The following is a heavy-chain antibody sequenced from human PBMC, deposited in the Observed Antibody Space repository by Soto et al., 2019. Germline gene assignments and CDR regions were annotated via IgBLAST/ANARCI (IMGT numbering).Heavy chain of an antibody. CDR1: GFIADDYA. Sequence: EVQLVESGGGLVQPGRSLRLSRVASGFIADDYAMHWVRQAPGKGLEWVSGISSNSATINYADSVKGRFTISRDNAKNSLFLQMNSLRPEDTAFYYCVKDMKWGGMTTIHYFDSWGQGTLVTVSS. D-gene: IGHD4-17*01. CDR3: VKDMKWGGMTTIHYFDS. CDR2: ISSNSATI. J-gene: IGHJ4*02. V-gene: IGHV3-9*02.